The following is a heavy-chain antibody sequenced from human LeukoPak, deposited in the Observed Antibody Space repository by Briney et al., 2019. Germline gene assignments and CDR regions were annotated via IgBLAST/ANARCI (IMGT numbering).Heavy chain of an antibody. CDR3: ARAAYSGYANTAIDY. Sequence: SQTLSLTCTVSGGSISSGDYYWRWIRQPPGKGLEWIVYIYYSGSTYYNPSLKSRITISVDTSKNQFSLKLSSVTAADTAVYYCARAAYSGYANTAIDYWGQGTLVTVSS. CDR1: GGSISSGDYY. D-gene: IGHD5-12*01. CDR2: IYYSGST. J-gene: IGHJ4*02. V-gene: IGHV4-30-4*01.